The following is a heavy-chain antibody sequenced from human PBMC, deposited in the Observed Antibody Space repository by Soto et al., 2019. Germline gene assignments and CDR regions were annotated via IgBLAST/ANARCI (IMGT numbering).Heavy chain of an antibody. CDR3: ARGWYSSSWYDVDNWFDP. V-gene: IGHV1-8*01. CDR2: MNPNSGNT. D-gene: IGHD6-13*01. J-gene: IGHJ5*02. CDR1: GYTFTSYD. Sequence: GASVKVSCKASGYTFTSYDINWVRQATGQGLEWMGWMNPNSGNTGYAQKFQGRVTMTRNTSISTAYMELSSLRSEDSAVYYCARGWYSSSWYDVDNWFDPWGQGTLVTVSS.